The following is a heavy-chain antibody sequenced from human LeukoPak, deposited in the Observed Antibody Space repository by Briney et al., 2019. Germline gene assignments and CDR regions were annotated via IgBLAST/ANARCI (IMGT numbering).Heavy chain of an antibody. CDR3: AKDFGLPLEYYFDY. Sequence: PGGSLRLSCAASGFTFDDYAIHWVRQAPGKGLEWVSLISGEGGSTYYADSVKGRFTISTDNSKNSLYLQMNSLRTEDTALYYCAKDFGLPLEYYFDYWGQGTLVTVSS. CDR2: ISGEGGST. V-gene: IGHV3-43*02. CDR1: GFTFDDYA. J-gene: IGHJ4*02. D-gene: IGHD3-10*01.